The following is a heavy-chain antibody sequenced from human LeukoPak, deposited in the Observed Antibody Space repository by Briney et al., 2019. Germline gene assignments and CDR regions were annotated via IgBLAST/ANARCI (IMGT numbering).Heavy chain of an antibody. CDR1: GYTFTSYY. V-gene: IGHV1-46*01. CDR2: INPSGGST. D-gene: IGHD2-2*01. CDR3: AGSPRCSSTSCYGDYYYKDV. Sequence: ASVKVSCKASGYTFTSYYMHWVRQAPGQGLEWMGIINPSGGSTSYAQKFQGRVTMTRDTSTGTVYMELSSPRSEDTAVYYCAGSPRCSSTSCYGDYYYKDVWGKGTTVTVSS. J-gene: IGHJ6*03.